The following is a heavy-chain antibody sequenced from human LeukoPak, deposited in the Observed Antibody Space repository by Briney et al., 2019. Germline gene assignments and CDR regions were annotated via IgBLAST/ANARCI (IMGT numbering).Heavy chain of an antibody. V-gene: IGHV4-61*01. CDR3: AREYGYSYGYSYWYFDL. Sequence: PSETLSLTCTVSGGSVSSGSYYWSWIRQPPGKGLEWIGYIYYSGSTNYNPSLKSRVTISVDTSKNQFSLKLSSVTAADTAVYYCAREYGYSYGYSYWYFDLWGRGTLVTVSS. CDR2: IYYSGST. D-gene: IGHD5-18*01. CDR1: GGSVSSGSYY. J-gene: IGHJ2*01.